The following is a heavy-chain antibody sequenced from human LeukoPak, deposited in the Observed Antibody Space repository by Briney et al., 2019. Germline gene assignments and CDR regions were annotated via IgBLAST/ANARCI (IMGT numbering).Heavy chain of an antibody. CDR3: AKRHFYDTSGFQLDY. V-gene: IGHV3-23*01. CDR1: RFTFSTYA. J-gene: IGHJ4*02. Sequence: GGSLRLSCAASRFTFSTYAMSWVRQAPGKGLEWVSAISGSASNTYYADSVQGRFTISRANSKNTLYLQMNTLRAEDTAVYYCAKRHFYDTSGFQLDYWGQGTLVTVSS. CDR2: ISGSASNT. D-gene: IGHD3-22*01.